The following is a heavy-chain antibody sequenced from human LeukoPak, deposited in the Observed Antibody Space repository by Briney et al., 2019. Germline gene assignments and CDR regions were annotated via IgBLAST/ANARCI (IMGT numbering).Heavy chain of an antibody. CDR2: ISGSGGST. Sequence: GGSLRLSCAASGFTFSSYAMSWVRQAPGKGLEWVSGISGSGGSTYYADSVKGRFTISRDNSKNTLYLQMNSLRAEDTAVYYCAKTWEQPHYFDYWGQGTLVTVSS. J-gene: IGHJ4*02. CDR1: GFTFSSYA. D-gene: IGHD1-26*01. CDR3: AKTWEQPHYFDY. V-gene: IGHV3-23*01.